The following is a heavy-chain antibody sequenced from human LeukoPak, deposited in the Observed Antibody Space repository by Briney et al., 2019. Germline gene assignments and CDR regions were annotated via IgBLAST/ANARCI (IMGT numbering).Heavy chain of an antibody. CDR1: GYSISSGYY. V-gene: IGHV4-38-2*02. CDR3: ARSGSGYLRYYFDS. CDR2: MYHSGST. Sequence: SETLSLTCTVSGYSISSGYYWGWIRQPPGKGLEWIGSMYHSGSTYYNPSLKSRVTISVDTSKNQFSLKLSSVTAADTAVYYCARSGSGYLRYYFDSWGQGTLVTVSS. J-gene: IGHJ4*02. D-gene: IGHD5-12*01.